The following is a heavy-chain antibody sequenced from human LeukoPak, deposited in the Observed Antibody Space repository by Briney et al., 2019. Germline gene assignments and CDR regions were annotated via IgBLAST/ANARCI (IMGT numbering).Heavy chain of an antibody. CDR1: GFTFSSYA. Sequence: GGSLRLSCAASGFTFSSYAMSWVRQAPGKGLEWVSAISGSGGSTYYADSVKGRFTISRDNSKNTLYLQMNSLRAEDTAVYYCARLHSNGWYAIDYWGQGTLVTVSS. CDR2: ISGSGGST. V-gene: IGHV3-23*01. D-gene: IGHD6-19*01. J-gene: IGHJ4*02. CDR3: ARLHSNGWYAIDY.